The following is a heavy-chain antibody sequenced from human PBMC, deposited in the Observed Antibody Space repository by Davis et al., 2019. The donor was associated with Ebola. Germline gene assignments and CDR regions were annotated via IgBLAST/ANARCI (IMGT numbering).Heavy chain of an antibody. CDR3: ARAVTMVLPSGWFDP. CDR2: ISAYNGNT. CDR1: GYTFTRYG. V-gene: IGHV1-18*01. D-gene: IGHD3-10*01. Sequence: AASAKVSCNASGYTFTRYGISWVRQAPGQGLEWMGWISAYNGNTNYAQNLQGRVTMTTDTSTSTAYMEVRSLRYDDTAVYYCARAVTMVLPSGWFDPWGQGTLVTVSA. J-gene: IGHJ5*02.